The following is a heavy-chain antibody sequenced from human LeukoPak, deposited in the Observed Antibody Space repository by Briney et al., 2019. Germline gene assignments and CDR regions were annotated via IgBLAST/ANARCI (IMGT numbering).Heavy chain of an antibody. J-gene: IGHJ4*02. D-gene: IGHD7-27*01. V-gene: IGHV3-11*01. CDR1: GFTFSDYN. CDR3: ARILNWGYDY. Sequence: PGGSLRLSCAASGFTFSDYNMNWIRQAPGKGLEWVSYISSSGSTIYYADSVKGRFTISRDNAKNSLYLQMNSLTAEDTAVYYCARILNWGYDYWGQGTLVTVSS. CDR2: ISSSGSTI.